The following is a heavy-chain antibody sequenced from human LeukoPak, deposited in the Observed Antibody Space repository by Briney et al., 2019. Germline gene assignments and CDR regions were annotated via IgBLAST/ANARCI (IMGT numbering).Heavy chain of an antibody. CDR2: ISYDGSNK. J-gene: IGHJ3*02. CDR1: GFTFSSYT. V-gene: IGHV3-30*04. D-gene: IGHD6-19*01. CDR3: ARVRQWLDRDAFDI. Sequence: PGKSLRLSCAASGFTFSSYTKHWVRQAPGKGLEWVAFISYDGSNKYYADSVKGRFTISRDNSKNTLYLQMNSLRAEDTAVYYCARVRQWLDRDAFDIWGQGTMVTVSS.